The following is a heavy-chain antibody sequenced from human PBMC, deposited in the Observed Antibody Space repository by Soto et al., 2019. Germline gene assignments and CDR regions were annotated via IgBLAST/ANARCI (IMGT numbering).Heavy chain of an antibody. V-gene: IGHV2-5*01. CDR1: GFSLSTSGVG. CDR3: AHKAIAAAGRGWFDP. D-gene: IGHD6-13*01. CDR2: IYWNDDK. J-gene: IGHJ5*02. Sequence: SGPTLVNPTQTLTLTCTFSGFSLSTSGVGVVWIRQPPGKALEWLALIYWNDDKRYSPSLKSRLTITKDTSKNQVVLTMTNMDPVDTATYYCAHKAIAAAGRGWFDPWGQGTLVTVSS.